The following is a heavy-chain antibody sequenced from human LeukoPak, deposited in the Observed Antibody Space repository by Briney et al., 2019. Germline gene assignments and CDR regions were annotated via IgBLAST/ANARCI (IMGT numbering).Heavy chain of an antibody. D-gene: IGHD1-26*01. J-gene: IGHJ4*02. CDR3: ARGGSGNFYY. CDR2: IYSGGST. V-gene: IGHV3-53*01. CDR1: GFSVSSNY. Sequence: GGSLRLSCAASGFSVSSNYMSWVRQAPGKGLEWVSVIYSGGSTYYADSVKGRFTISRDNSKNTLYLQMKSLRAEDTGVYYCARGGSGNFYYWGQGTLVTVSS.